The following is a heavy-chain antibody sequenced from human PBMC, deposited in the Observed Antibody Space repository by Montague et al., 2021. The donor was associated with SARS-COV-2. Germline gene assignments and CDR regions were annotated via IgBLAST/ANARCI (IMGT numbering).Heavy chain of an antibody. J-gene: IGHJ4*02. CDR1: GGSFSGYY. CDR3: ARGYDYVWGSYRYTYYFDY. CDR2: INHSGST. Sequence: SETRSLTCAVYGGSFSGYYWSWIRQPPGKGLEWIGEINHSGSTNYNPSLKSRVTISVDTSKNQFSLKLSSVTAADTAEYYCARGYDYVWGSYRYTYYFDYWGQGTLVTVSS. D-gene: IGHD3-16*02. V-gene: IGHV4-34*01.